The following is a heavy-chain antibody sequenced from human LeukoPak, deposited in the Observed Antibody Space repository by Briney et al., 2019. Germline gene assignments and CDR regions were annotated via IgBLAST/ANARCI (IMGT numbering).Heavy chain of an antibody. CDR2: MNPNSGNT. V-gene: IGHV1-8*01. D-gene: IGHD2-2*01. CDR3: ARGLVNIPRTVVPAAGGY. CDR1: GYTFTSYD. J-gene: IGHJ4*02. Sequence: ASVKVPCKASGYTFTSYDINWVRQATGQGLEWMGWMNPNSGNTGYAQKFQGRATMTRNTSISTAYMELSSLRSEDTAVYYCARGLVNIPRTVVPAAGGYWGQGTLVTVSS.